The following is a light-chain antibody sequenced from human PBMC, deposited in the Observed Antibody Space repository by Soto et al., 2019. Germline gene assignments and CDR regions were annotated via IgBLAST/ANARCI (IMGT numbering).Light chain of an antibody. V-gene: IGKV1-6*01. CDR1: QVIRSD. J-gene: IGKJ3*01. CDR3: LQDNKLPFT. Sequence: AIQLTQSPSSLSAAVGDIVTITCRTSQVIRSDLCWYQQQPGKAPKLLIYAGSSLQSGVPSRFSGSGSGTDFTLNINSLQPQAFATYYCLQDNKLPFTFGPGTKVDFK. CDR2: AGS.